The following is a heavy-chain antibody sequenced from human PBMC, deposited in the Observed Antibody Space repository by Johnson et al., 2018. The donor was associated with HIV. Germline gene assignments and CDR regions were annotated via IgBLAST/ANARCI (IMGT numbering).Heavy chain of an antibody. V-gene: IGHV3-64*01. CDR2: ISSNGGST. CDR1: GFTFSDYY. D-gene: IGHD3-10*01. J-gene: IGHJ3*02. CDR3: ARAPRFGRVRGSAFDI. Sequence: VQLVESGGGLVKPGGSLRLSCAASGFTFSDYYMSWIRQAPGKGLEYVSAISSNGGSTYYANSVKGRFTISRDNYKNTLYLQMGSLRAEDMAVYYCARAPRFGRVRGSAFDIWGQGTMVTVSS.